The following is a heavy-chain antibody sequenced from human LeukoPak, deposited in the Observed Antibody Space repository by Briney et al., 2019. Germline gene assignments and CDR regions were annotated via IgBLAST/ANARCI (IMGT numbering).Heavy chain of an antibody. V-gene: IGHV1-2*02. CDR1: GYTFTGYY. D-gene: IGHD3-16*01. Sequence: GASVTVSCKASGYTFTGYYMHWVRPAPGQGLEWMGWINPNSGGTNYAQKFQGRVTMTRDTSISTAYMELSRLRSDDTAVYYCARAPQDYYDLLFDYWGQGTLVTVSS. J-gene: IGHJ4*02. CDR2: INPNSGGT. CDR3: ARAPQDYYDLLFDY.